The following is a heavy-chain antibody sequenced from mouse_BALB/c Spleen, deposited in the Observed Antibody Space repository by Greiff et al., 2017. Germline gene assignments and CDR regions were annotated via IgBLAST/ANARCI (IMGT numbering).Heavy chain of an antibody. V-gene: IGHV2-2*02. D-gene: IGHD2-1*01. J-gene: IGHJ4*01. Sequence: QVQLQQSGPGLVQPSQSLSITCTVSGFSLTSYGVHWVRQSPGKGLEWLGVIWSGGSTDYNAAFISRLSISKDNSKSQVFFKMNSLQANDTAIYYCASYGNYGTPMDYWGQGTSVTVSS. CDR2: IWSGGST. CDR3: ASYGNYGTPMDY. CDR1: GFSLTSYG.